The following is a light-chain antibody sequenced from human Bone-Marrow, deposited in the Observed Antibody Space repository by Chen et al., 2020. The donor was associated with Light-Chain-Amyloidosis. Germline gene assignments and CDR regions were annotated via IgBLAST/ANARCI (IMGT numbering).Light chain of an antibody. Sequence: QLVVTQSPSASASLGASVKLTCTLSSGHSNYAVAWHQQQPEKGPRYLMKPNSDGSDNKGDGIPDRFSGSSSGAERYLTISSLQSEDEADYFCQTWGTGIQVFGGGTKLTVL. CDR2: PNSDGSD. J-gene: IGLJ3*02. V-gene: IGLV4-69*01. CDR3: QTWGTGIQV. CDR1: SGHSNYA.